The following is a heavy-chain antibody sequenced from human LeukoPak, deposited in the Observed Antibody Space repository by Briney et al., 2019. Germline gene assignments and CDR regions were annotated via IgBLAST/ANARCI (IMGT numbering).Heavy chain of an antibody. Sequence: GESLKISCKGSGYSFTSYWIGWVRQMPGKGLEWMGIIYPSLSETRYSPSFQGQVTISADKSINTAYLQWSSLKASDTAIYYCARLYTSSSGGDYWGQGTLVTVSS. CDR2: IYPSLSET. CDR1: GYSFTSYW. V-gene: IGHV5-51*01. D-gene: IGHD6-19*01. J-gene: IGHJ4*02. CDR3: ARLYTSSSGGDY.